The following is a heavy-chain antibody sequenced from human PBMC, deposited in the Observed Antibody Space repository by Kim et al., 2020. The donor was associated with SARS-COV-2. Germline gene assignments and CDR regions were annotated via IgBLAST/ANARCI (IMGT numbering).Heavy chain of an antibody. V-gene: IGHV3-23*01. J-gene: IGHJ3*02. CDR2: ISGSGGST. CDR3: AKDLPHPISSGYYYRNAFDI. D-gene: IGHD3-22*01. Sequence: GGSLRLSCAASGFTFSSYAMSWVRQAPGKGLEWVSAISGSGGSTYYADSVKGRFTISRDNSKNTLYLQMNSLRAEDTAVYYCAKDLPHPISSGYYYRNAFDIWGQGTMVTVSS. CDR1: GFTFSSYA.